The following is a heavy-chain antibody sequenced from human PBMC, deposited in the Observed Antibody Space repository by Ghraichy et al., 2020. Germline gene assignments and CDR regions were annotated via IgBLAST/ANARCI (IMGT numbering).Heavy chain of an antibody. CDR3: ASSAVTYYGMALDY. V-gene: IGHV3-74*01. J-gene: IGHJ4*02. D-gene: IGHD4-17*01. CDR1: GFSFDDAW. Sequence: GGSLRLSCAASGFSFDDAWMTWVRQAPGKGLVWVSRIYTDVSTATYADSVKGRFTISRDNAKNTLYLQMNSLRADDTAVYYCASSAVTYYGMALDYWGQGNLVTVSS. CDR2: IYTDVSTA.